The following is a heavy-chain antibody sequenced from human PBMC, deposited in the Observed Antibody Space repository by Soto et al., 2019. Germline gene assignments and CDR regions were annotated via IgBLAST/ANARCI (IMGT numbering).Heavy chain of an antibody. V-gene: IGHV1-18*04. Sequence: ASVKVSGKASGYTFTSYGISWVRQAPGQGLERMGWISAYNGNTNYAQKLQGRVTMTTDTSTSTAYMELRSLRSDDTAVYYCARVQGSIAVASGWSDYWGQGTLVTVSS. CDR1: GYTFTSYG. J-gene: IGHJ4*02. D-gene: IGHD6-19*01. CDR2: ISAYNGNT. CDR3: ARVQGSIAVASGWSDY.